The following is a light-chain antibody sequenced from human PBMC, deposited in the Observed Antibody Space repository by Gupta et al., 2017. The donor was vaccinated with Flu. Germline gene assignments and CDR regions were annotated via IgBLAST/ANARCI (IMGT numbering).Light chain of an antibody. V-gene: IGLV1-40*01. CDR2: GNS. Sequence: QSVSTPPPSVSAAPGQRVTISSTGSSSNIGAGYDVHWYQQLPGTAPKLLIYGNSNRPAGVPNRFSGSKSGTSASLAITGLQAEDEADYYCQSYDSSLRRVFGGGTKLTVL. J-gene: IGLJ2*01. CDR3: QSYDSSLRRV. CDR1: SSNIGAGYD.